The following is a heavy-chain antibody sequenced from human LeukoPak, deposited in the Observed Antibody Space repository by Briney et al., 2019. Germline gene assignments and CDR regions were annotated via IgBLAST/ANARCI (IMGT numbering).Heavy chain of an antibody. CDR2: KRNDEIGK. CDR3: AKDRSGSGAYRKSMDF. D-gene: IGHD3-10*01. Sequence: GGSLRLSCAASGLTFGSYAMHFVSHHPWNGLDWVTLKRNDEIGKYYAESVKSRFTISRDKSKNTLYMQKNKLRVEDTGIYDCAKDRSGSGAYRKSMDFWDQGTTVTFSS. CDR1: GLTFGSYA. J-gene: IGHJ6*02. V-gene: IGHV3-30*02.